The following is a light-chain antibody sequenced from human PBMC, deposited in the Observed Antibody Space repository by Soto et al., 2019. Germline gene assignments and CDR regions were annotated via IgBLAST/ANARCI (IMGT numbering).Light chain of an antibody. CDR1: QSVSSTY. V-gene: IGKV3-20*01. CDR3: QQYDVSPFT. CDR2: GAS. Sequence: EVVLTQSPGTLSLSPGERATLSCRASQSVSSTYLAWYQQKPGQAPRLLIYGASNRATGIPDRFSGSGSGTDFTLTIRRLEPEDFAVYFCQQYDVSPFTCGPGTKVDVK. J-gene: IGKJ3*01.